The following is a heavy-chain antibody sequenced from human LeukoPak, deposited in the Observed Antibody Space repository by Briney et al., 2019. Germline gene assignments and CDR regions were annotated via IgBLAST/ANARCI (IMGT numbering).Heavy chain of an antibody. J-gene: IGHJ4*02. V-gene: IGHV3-21*01. D-gene: IGHD5-18*01. Sequence: KAGGSLRLSCAASGFSISSSAMNWVRQAPGKGLEWVSSINNVASHIYYAGSVRGRFTISRDNAKNSVYLQMNSLRAEDTAVYYCAKDGIQLWFPARGPFFDYWGQGTLVTVSS. CDR2: INNVASHI. CDR1: GFSISSSA. CDR3: AKDGIQLWFPARGPFFDY.